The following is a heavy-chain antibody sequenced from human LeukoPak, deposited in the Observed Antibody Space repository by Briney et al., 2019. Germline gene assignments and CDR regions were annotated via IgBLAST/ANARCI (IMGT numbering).Heavy chain of an antibody. V-gene: IGHV4-28*06. J-gene: IGHJ4*02. CDR3: ARFNSTYYYYDY. D-gene: IGHD2/OR15-2a*01. Sequence: PSETLSLTCAVSGGSISNSNWWGWIRQPPGKGLEWIGYIDYGGSTNYNPSLMSRATVSVDMSRNQFSLKLSSVTALDTAVYYCARFNSTYYYYDYWGQGTLVTVSS. CDR1: GGSISNSNW. CDR2: IDYGGST.